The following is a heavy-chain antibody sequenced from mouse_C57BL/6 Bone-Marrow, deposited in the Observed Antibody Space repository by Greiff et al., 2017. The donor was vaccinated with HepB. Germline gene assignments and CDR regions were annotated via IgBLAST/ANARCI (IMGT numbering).Heavy chain of an antibody. CDR2: INPNNGGT. Sequence: EVQLQQSGPELVKPGASVKISCKASGYTFTDYYMNWVKQSHGKSLEWIGDINPNNGGTSYNQKFKGKATLTVDKSSSTAYMELRSLTSEDSAVYYCARESGSSLRYWYFDVWGTGTTVTVSS. J-gene: IGHJ1*03. D-gene: IGHD1-1*01. V-gene: IGHV1-26*01. CDR1: GYTFTDYY. CDR3: ARESGSSLRYWYFDV.